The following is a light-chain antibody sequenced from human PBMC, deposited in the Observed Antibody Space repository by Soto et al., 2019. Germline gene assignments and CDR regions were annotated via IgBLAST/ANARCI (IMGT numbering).Light chain of an antibody. CDR1: PPNIGGNS. J-gene: IGLJ1*01. V-gene: IGLV1-51*01. Sequence: QSVLTQPPSVSAAPGQKVTISPPPPPPNIGGNSVSWYQQLPGTAPKLLIYDDNKRPSGIPDRFSGSKSGTSATLGITGFQTGDEADYYCGSWDSSLSAYVFGTGTKVTVL. CDR3: GSWDSSLSAYV. CDR2: DDN.